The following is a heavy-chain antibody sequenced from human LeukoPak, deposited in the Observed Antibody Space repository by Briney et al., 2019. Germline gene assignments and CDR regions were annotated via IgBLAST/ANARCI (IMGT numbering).Heavy chain of an antibody. CDR2: ISSSSSYI. Sequence: PGGSLRLSCAASGFTFSSYSMNWVRQAPGKGLEWVSSISSSSSYIYYADSVKGRFTISRDNAKNSLYPQMNSLRAEDTAVYYCARQQFRIAVNDYWGQGTLVTVSS. V-gene: IGHV3-21*04. J-gene: IGHJ4*02. CDR1: GFTFSSYS. CDR3: ARQQFRIAVNDY. D-gene: IGHD6-19*01.